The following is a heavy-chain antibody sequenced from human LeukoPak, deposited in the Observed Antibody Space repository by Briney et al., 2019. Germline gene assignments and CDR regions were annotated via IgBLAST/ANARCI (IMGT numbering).Heavy chain of an antibody. V-gene: IGHV3-74*01. CDR3: ARSGITMVGGVSIGSLAFDI. CDR1: GFSFSDYW. J-gene: IGHJ3*02. CDR2: INSDGTTT. Sequence: GGSLRLSCAASGFSFSDYWMHWVRHAPGKGPVWVSRINSDGTTTTYADSVKGRLTIFRDNAKNTLYVQMSSLRAEDTAVYYCARSGITMVGGVSIGSLAFDIWGQGTMVTVSS. D-gene: IGHD3-10*01.